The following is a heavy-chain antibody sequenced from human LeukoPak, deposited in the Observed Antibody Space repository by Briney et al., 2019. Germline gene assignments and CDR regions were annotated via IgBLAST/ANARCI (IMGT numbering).Heavy chain of an antibody. V-gene: IGHV3-53*01. Sequence: GGSLRLSCAASGFTVSSNYMSWVRQAPGKGLEWVSVIYSGGSTYYADSVKGRFTISRDNAKNSMYLQMDSLRAEDTAVYYCARVRGVEAYFDYWGQGTLVTVSP. D-gene: IGHD3-3*01. CDR2: IYSGGST. J-gene: IGHJ4*02. CDR3: ARVRGVEAYFDY. CDR1: GFTVSSNY.